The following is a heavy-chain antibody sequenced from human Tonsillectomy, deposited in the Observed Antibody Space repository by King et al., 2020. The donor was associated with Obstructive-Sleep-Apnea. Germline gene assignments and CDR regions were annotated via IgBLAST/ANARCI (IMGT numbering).Heavy chain of an antibody. Sequence: VQLVESGGGLVQPGRSLRLSCTASGFTFGDYAMSWFRQAPGKGLEWVGFIRSTAYGGTTEYAASVKGRFTISRDDSKSIAYLQMNSLKTEETAVYYCTRNEGQWLVRELDYWGQGTLVTVSS. CDR1: GFTFGDYA. D-gene: IGHD6-19*01. J-gene: IGHJ4*02. CDR2: IRSTAYGGTT. V-gene: IGHV3-49*03. CDR3: TRNEGQWLVRELDY.